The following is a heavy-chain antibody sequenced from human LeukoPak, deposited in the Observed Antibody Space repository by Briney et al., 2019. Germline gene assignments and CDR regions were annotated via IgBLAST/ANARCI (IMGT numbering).Heavy chain of an antibody. CDR3: ARSVEGYCRGGSCYSYSYYMDV. J-gene: IGHJ6*03. CDR2: IYYSGST. Sequence: SETLSLTCTVSGGSISNKYWSWIRQPPGKGLEWIGYIYYSGSTNYNPSLKSRVTILVDTSKNQFSLKLSSVTAADTAVYYCARSVEGYCRGGSCYSYSYYMDVWGKGTTVTVSS. V-gene: IGHV4-59*01. D-gene: IGHD2-15*01. CDR1: GGSISNKY.